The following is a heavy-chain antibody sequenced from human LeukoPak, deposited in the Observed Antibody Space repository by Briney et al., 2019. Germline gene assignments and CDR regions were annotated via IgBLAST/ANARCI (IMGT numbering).Heavy chain of an antibody. CDR3: ARLKFYDSTGYSPGHYMDV. Sequence: SETLSLTCTVSSGPIYSYYWSWIRQTAGKGLEWIGRLYPGVSTNYNPSLKSRVTMSVDTSRNQFALELRDVTAADTAVYYCARLKFYDSTGYSPGHYMDVWGKGTTVTFSS. V-gene: IGHV4-4*07. D-gene: IGHD3-22*01. CDR2: LYPGVST. J-gene: IGHJ6*03. CDR1: SGPIYSYY.